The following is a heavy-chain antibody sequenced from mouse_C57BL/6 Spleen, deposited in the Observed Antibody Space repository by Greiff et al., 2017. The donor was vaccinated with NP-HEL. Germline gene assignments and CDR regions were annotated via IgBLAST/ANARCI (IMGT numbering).Heavy chain of an antibody. CDR2: IDPSDSET. Sequence: QVQLQQPGAELVRPGSSVKLSCKASGYTFTSYWMHWVKQRPIQGLEWIGNIDPSDSETHYNQKFKDKATLTVDKSSSTAYMQLSSLTSEDSAVYYCAREGVTTPYYAMDYWGPGTSVTVSS. D-gene: IGHD2-5*01. J-gene: IGHJ4*01. CDR3: AREGVTTPYYAMDY. CDR1: GYTFTSYW. V-gene: IGHV1-52*01.